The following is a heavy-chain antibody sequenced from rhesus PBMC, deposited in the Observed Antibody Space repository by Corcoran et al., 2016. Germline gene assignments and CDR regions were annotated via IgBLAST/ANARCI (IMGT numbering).Heavy chain of an antibody. CDR2: ISGSSGST. V-gene: IGHV4-165*01. D-gene: IGHD2-15*01. J-gene: IGHJ4*01. Sequence: QVQLQESGPGLVKPSEPLSLTCAVSGGSFSGYYWGWIRQPPGKGLEWIGYISGSSGSTDYNPSLKSRVTISTDTSKNQFSLKLSSVTAADTAVYYCARDPLHPDYWGQGVLVTVSS. CDR3: ARDPLHPDY. CDR1: GGSFSGYY.